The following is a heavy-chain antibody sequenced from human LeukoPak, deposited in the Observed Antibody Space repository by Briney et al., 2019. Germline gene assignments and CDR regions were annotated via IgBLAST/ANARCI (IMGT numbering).Heavy chain of an antibody. J-gene: IGHJ3*02. Sequence: SGGSLRLSCAASGFTFSSYAMSWVRQAPGKGLEWVANIKQDGSEKYYVDSVKGRFTISRDNAKNSLYLQMNSLRAEDTAVYYCAKELPSYQLLWFGEKAFDIWGQGTMVTVSS. D-gene: IGHD3-10*01. CDR1: GFTFSSYA. CDR2: IKQDGSEK. V-gene: IGHV3-7*01. CDR3: AKELPSYQLLWFGEKAFDI.